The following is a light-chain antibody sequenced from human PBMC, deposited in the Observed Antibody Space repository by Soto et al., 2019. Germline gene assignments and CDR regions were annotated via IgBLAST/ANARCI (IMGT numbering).Light chain of an antibody. J-gene: IGLJ3*02. CDR3: CSYASTVTWV. CDR2: GVD. CDR1: SSDVGTHSL. V-gene: IGLV2-23*02. Sequence: QSVLTQPASLSGSPGQSITISCTGTSSDVGTHSLVSWYQQHPGKAPKLIIYGVDKRPSGVSDRFSGSKSGNRASLTISGLQSEDEADYYCCSYASTVTWVFGGGTKLTVL.